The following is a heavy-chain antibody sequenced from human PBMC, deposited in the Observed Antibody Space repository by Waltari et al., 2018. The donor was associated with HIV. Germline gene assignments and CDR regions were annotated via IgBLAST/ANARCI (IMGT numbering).Heavy chain of an antibody. V-gene: IGHV4-30-2*06. CDR2: IYHSVNIYQSGRT. Sequence: QLQLQESGSGLVKPSQTLSLTCAVSGGSISNGGYSWSWIRQSPGKGLEWIGYIYHSVNIYQSGRTHYNPSLRSRVTISIDISKNQFSLSLTSVTAADTAMYYCATIPWGDNYFDPWGQGTLVSVSS. J-gene: IGHJ5*02. CDR1: GGSISNGGYS. D-gene: IGHD3-16*01. CDR3: ATIPWGDNYFDP.